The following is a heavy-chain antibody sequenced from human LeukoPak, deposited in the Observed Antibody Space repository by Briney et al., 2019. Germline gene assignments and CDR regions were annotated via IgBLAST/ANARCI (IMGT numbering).Heavy chain of an antibody. V-gene: IGHV1-46*01. CDR3: AREGFTSRFPLGLN. CDR2: INPSGGST. D-gene: IGHD2-2*01. J-gene: IGHJ4*02. Sequence: RASVKVSCKASGYTFTDYSIHWVQQAPGQGLEWMGIINPSGGSTTYAQKFQGRVTMTRDTSTSTVYMELSSLRSEDTAVYYCAREGFTSRFPLGLNWGQGTLVTVSS. CDR1: GYTFTDYS.